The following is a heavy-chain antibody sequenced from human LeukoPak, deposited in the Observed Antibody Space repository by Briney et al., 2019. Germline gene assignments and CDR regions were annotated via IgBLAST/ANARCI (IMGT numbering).Heavy chain of an antibody. D-gene: IGHD3-10*01. CDR1: GYSFTTYW. V-gene: IGHV5-51*01. Sequence: GESLKISCEGSGYSFTTYWIGWVRQMPGKGLEWMGMIYPSDSDTRYMTSFQGQATISADKSTSTAYLQWSSLKASDTAMYYCATELLWFGDTPMDVWGKGTTVTVSS. J-gene: IGHJ6*04. CDR2: IYPSDSDT. CDR3: ATELLWFGDTPMDV.